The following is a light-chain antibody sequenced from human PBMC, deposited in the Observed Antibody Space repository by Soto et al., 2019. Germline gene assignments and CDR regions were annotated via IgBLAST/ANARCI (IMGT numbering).Light chain of an antibody. Sequence: QSVLTQPASVSGSPGQSITISCTGASSDVGGYNYVSWYQLHPGKAPKLIIHEVSNRPSGVSNRFSGSKSGNTDSLTISGLRAEDEADYSCDSYTCRTAYAFGTGSK. CDR2: EVS. CDR1: SSDVGGYNY. V-gene: IGLV2-14*01. CDR3: DSYTCRTAYA. J-gene: IGLJ1*01.